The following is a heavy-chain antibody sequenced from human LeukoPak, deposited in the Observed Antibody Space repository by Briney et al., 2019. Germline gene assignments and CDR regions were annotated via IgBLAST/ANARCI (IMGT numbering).Heavy chain of an antibody. D-gene: IGHD3-22*01. CDR1: GFTFSSYG. Sequence: PGGSLRLSCAASGFTFSSYGMHWVRQAPGKGLEWVAVISYDGSNKYYADSVKGRFTISRDNSKNTLYLQMNSLRAEDTAVYYCARVDYYDSSGYYDEYYFDYWGQGTLVTVSS. CDR2: ISYDGSNK. CDR3: ARVDYYDSSGYYDEYYFDY. V-gene: IGHV3-30*03. J-gene: IGHJ4*02.